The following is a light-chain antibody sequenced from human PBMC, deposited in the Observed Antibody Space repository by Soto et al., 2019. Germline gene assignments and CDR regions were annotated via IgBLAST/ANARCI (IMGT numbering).Light chain of an antibody. J-gene: IGKJ1*01. V-gene: IGKV4-1*01. CDR1: QSVLYSSNNKNY. CDR3: QQYYSTQWT. Sequence: DIVMTQFPDSLAVSLGERATINCKSSQSVLYSSNNKNYLAWYQQKPGQPPKLLIYWASTRESGVPDRFSGSASGTDFTLTISSLQAEDVAVYYCQQYYSTQWTFGQGTKVEIK. CDR2: WAS.